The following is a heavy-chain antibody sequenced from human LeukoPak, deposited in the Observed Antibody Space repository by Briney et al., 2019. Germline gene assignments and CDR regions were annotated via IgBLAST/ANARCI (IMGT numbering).Heavy chain of an antibody. D-gene: IGHD2/OR15-2a*01. J-gene: IGHJ4*02. Sequence: GGSLRLSCAASGFTFNNYAMSWVRQAPGRSLESVSTIGGSGGGTFYADSVKGRFTISRDKSKSTLYLQMDSLRADDTAIYYCARGGDTTFSDYWGQGTLVTVSS. CDR1: GFTFNNYA. V-gene: IGHV3-23*01. CDR2: IGGSGGGT. CDR3: ARGGDTTFSDY.